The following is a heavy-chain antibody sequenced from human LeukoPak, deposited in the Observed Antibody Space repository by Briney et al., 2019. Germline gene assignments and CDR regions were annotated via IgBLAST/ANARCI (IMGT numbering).Heavy chain of an antibody. CDR2: INTISGGT. J-gene: IGHJ4*02. Sequence: ASVKVSCKASGYTFTGYYIHWVRQAPGQGLEWIGWINTISGGTNYAQKFQGRVTMTRDTSISTAYMELSRLRSDDTAVYYCARAGYYYGSGSYYIFDYWGQGTLVTVSS. D-gene: IGHD3-10*01. CDR1: GYTFTGYY. V-gene: IGHV1-2*02. CDR3: ARAGYYYGSGSYYIFDY.